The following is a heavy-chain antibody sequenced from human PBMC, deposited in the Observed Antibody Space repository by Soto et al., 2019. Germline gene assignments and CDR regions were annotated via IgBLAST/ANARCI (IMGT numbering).Heavy chain of an antibody. CDR2: INPSDGTT. CDR1: GYMFTSYF. V-gene: IGHV1-46*01. CDR3: ARDKDSSARPRAEFDY. D-gene: IGHD6-19*01. Sequence: QGHLVQSGAEVKRPGASVRVSCESSGYMFTSYFIHWVRQAPGQGLEWVGVINPSDGTTTYAQKFQARITMTRDTSTTTVDMELSSLRSEDTAVYYYARDKDSSARPRAEFDYWGQGTLITVSS. J-gene: IGHJ4*02.